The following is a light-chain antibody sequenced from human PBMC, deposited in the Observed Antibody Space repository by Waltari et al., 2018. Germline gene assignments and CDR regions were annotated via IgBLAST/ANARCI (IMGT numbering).Light chain of an antibody. CDR3: HQRSNWPIT. Sequence: EIVLTQSPATLSLSPGERVTLPCRASQSVDNYLLWYQQKPGQTPRLLIYGASNRATGIPARFSGSGSGTDFTLTIDSLESEDFAVYYCHQRSNWPITFGQGTRLEIK. V-gene: IGKV3-11*01. CDR1: QSVDNY. J-gene: IGKJ5*01. CDR2: GAS.